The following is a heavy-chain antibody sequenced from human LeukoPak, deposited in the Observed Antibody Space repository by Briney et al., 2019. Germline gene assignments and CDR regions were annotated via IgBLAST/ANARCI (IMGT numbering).Heavy chain of an antibody. V-gene: IGHV1-69*01. CDR3: ARGPGRFGELLGNGMDV. CDR1: GGTFSSYA. D-gene: IGHD3-10*01. J-gene: IGHJ6*02. Sequence: SVKVSCTASGGTFSSYAISWVRQAPGQGLEWMGGIIPIFGTANYAQKFQGRVTITADESTSTAYMELSSLRSEDTAVYYCARGPGRFGELLGNGMDVWGQGTTVTVSS. CDR2: IIPIFGTA.